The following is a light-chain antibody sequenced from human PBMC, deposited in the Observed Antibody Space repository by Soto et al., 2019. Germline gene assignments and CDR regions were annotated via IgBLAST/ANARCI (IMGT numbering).Light chain of an antibody. J-gene: IGLJ1*01. CDR1: SSNIGAGHD. V-gene: IGLV1-40*01. CDR2: GSR. Sequence: QAVVTQPPAVSGAPGQRVTISRTGSSSNIGAGHDVHWYQQLPGSAPKLLIYGSRNRPSGVPDRFSGSRSGTSASLAITGLQAEDEADYYCQSYDSSLSAHYVFGTGTKLTVL. CDR3: QSYDSSLSAHYV.